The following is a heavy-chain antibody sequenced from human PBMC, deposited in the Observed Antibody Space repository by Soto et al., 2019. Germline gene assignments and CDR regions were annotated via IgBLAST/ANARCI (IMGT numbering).Heavy chain of an antibody. CDR3: AKDRERDAAGYKFDY. Sequence: PGGSLRLSCAASAFTFNNFAMHWVRQAPGKGLEWVTVISSHGNDKYYADSVKGRFTISRDNSKNTLYLQMNSLRAEDTDVYYSAKDRERDAAGYKFDYWGQGTLVTVSS. V-gene: IGHV3-30*18. CDR1: AFTFNNFA. CDR2: ISSHGNDK. D-gene: IGHD6-13*01. J-gene: IGHJ4*02.